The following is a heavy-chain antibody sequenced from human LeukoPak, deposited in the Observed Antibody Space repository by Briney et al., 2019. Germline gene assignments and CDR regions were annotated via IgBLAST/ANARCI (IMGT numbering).Heavy chain of an antibody. CDR1: GFTFSGYW. D-gene: IGHD3-10*01. CDR3: ARGATGNDY. CDR2: IKTDGTSI. Sequence: PGGSPRLSCAASGFTFSGYWMHWVRQAPGKGLVWVSLIKTDGTSITYADSVKGRFTISRDNAKNTLYLQMNSLRAEDTAVYYCARGATGNDYWGQGTLVTVSS. J-gene: IGHJ4*02. V-gene: IGHV3-74*01.